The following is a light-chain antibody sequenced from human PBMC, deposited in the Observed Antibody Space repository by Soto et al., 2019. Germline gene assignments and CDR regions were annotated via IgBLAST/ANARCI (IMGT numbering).Light chain of an antibody. Sequence: ESVLTQSPGTLSLSPGERATLSCRASQSVSNSFFAWYQQKPGQAPRLLIYGISSRATGIPDRFSGSGFGTDFTLTISRLEPEDFVVYYCQQYSRIPHTFGQGTKLEVK. V-gene: IGKV3-20*01. J-gene: IGKJ2*01. CDR3: QQYSRIPHT. CDR2: GIS. CDR1: QSVSNSF.